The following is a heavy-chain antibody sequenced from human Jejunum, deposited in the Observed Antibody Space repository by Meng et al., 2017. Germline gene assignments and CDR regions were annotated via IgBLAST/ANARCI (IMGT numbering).Heavy chain of an antibody. CDR1: GGSISSTTTY. Sequence: QVQMQESGPGLVKPSETLSLTCTVSGGSISSTTTYWGWIRQPPGKTLEWIGIIYYSGSTHYNPSLKRRVFVSIDTSKDQFSLKLTSAAAADTAIYYCARNRTQGFFDIWSQGTLVTVSS. V-gene: IGHV4-39*01. J-gene: IGHJ4*02. CDR2: IYYSGST. D-gene: IGHD1/OR15-1a*01. CDR3: ARNRTQGFFDI.